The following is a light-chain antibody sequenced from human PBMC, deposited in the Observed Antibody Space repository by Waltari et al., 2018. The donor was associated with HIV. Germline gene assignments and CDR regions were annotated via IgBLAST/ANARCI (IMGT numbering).Light chain of an antibody. CDR3: QSIDRGTTWV. CDR1: LRPTQN. V-gene: IGLV3-25*03. Sequence: SYKLTQSPSVSVSPGPTATIPCSGALRPTQNSWYRQRPGQAPVVGIYKDIERPSGLPDRFSGSRSGTTLTLTISGVQTEDEADYYCQSIDRGTTWVFGGGTKLTVL. CDR2: KDI. J-gene: IGLJ3*02.